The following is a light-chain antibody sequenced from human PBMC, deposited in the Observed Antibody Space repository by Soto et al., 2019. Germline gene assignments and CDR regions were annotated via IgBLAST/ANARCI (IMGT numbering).Light chain of an antibody. V-gene: IGKV1-39*01. CDR1: QSISRY. CDR3: QQSYSTPPFT. Sequence: DIQMTQSPSYLSASVGDRVTITCRASQSISRYLNWYQQKPGKAPTLLIYAASSMQSGVPSRFSGSGSGTDFTLTISSLQPEDFATYYCQQSYSTPPFTFGPGTKVDIK. J-gene: IGKJ3*01. CDR2: AAS.